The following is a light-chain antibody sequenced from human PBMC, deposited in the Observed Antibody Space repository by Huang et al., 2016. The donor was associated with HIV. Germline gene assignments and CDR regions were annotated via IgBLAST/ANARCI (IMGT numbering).Light chain of an antibody. CDR3: QQFGSSPPYS. V-gene: IGKV3-20*01. CDR2: RES. J-gene: IGKJ2*03. Sequence: EILLTQSPDTLSLSPGERATLSCRASQSVKNNYLAWYQQKPGQAPRRLIYRESTRATGIPDRFSGSGSGTDFTLTISRLEPDDFAVYYCQQFGSSPPYSFGQGTKLEIK. CDR1: QSVKNNY.